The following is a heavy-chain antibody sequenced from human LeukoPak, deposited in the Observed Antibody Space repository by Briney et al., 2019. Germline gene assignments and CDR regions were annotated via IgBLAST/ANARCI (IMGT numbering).Heavy chain of an antibody. J-gene: IGHJ4*02. CDR1: GFTFSSYG. CDR2: ISYDGSNK. CDR3: ARDRPDRIAVAARRLDY. D-gene: IGHD6-19*01. Sequence: HPGGSLRLSCAASGFTFSSYGMHWVRQAPGKGLEWVAVISYDGSNKYYADSVKGRFTISRDNSKNTLYLQMNSLRAEDTAVYYCARDRPDRIAVAARRLDYWGQGTLVTVSS. V-gene: IGHV3-30*03.